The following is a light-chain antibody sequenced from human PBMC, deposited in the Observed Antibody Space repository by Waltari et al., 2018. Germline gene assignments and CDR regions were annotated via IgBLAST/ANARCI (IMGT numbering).Light chain of an antibody. J-gene: IGKJ3*01. CDR1: QDISTY. CDR2: PAS. Sequence: IQLTQSPSFLSASVGDRVAITCRASQDISTYLAWYQQKPGKAPRLLIYPASTLQNGVPLRFSGSGSGTEFTLTITNLQPEDCAAYYCQQFNAYPLFTFGPGTKLDIK. CDR3: QQFNAYPLFT. V-gene: IGKV1-9*01.